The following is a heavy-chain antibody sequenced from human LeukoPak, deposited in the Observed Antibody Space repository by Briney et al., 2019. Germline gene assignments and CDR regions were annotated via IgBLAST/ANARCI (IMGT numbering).Heavy chain of an antibody. J-gene: IGHJ4*02. D-gene: IGHD2-15*01. CDR3: ARGIGPRFDY. CDR2: IYFTGST. V-gene: IGHV4-59*01. Sequence: SETLSLTCTASGCTISSFFWSWIRQSPEKGLEWVCYIYFTGSTNYSPSFMSGVIISSRNYKNKFPLMLSTMPAAETAVYYYARGIGPRFDYWVQGSLVTVCS. CDR1: GCTISSFF.